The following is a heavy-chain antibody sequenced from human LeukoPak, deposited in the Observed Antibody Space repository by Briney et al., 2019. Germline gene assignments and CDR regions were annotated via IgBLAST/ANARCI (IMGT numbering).Heavy chain of an antibody. CDR2: IWYDGSNK. J-gene: IGHJ6*03. D-gene: IGHD3-10*01. Sequence: GGSLRLSCAASGFTFSSYGMHWVRQAPGKGLEWVAVIWYDGSNKYYVDSVKGRFTISRDNSKNTLYLQMNSLRAEDTAVYYCARVSGPHYYYYYMDVWGKGTTVTVSS. CDR3: ARVSGPHYYYYYMDV. CDR1: GFTFSSYG. V-gene: IGHV3-33*01.